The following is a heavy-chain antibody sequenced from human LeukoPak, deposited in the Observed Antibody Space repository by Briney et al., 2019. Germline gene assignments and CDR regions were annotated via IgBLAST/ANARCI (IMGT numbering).Heavy chain of an antibody. D-gene: IGHD6-19*01. V-gene: IGHV3-30*18. J-gene: IGHJ4*02. CDR2: ISFDGSKQ. Sequence: GGSLRLSCAASGSTFRSSGTHWLRQAPGKGLEWVAIISFDGSKQYYGDTVKGRFIISRDNSKNTVYLQMNSLRPEDTAVYYCAKEDVGGLYRLDYWGQGTLLSVSS. CDR1: GSTFRSSG. CDR3: AKEDVGGLYRLDY.